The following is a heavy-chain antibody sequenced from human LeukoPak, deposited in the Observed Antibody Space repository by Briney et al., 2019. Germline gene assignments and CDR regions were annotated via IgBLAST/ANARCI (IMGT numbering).Heavy chain of an antibody. V-gene: IGHV1-18*04. CDR1: GYTFTGYY. D-gene: IGHD3-9*01. CDR3: ARDDILTGYSPSPRGYGMDV. J-gene: IGHJ6*02. CDR2: ISAYNGNT. Sequence: GASVKVSCKASGYTFTGYYMHWVRQAPGQGLEWMGWISAYNGNTNYAQKLQGRVTMTTDTSTSTAYMELRSLRSDDTAVYYCARDDILTGYSPSPRGYGMDVWGQGTTVTVSS.